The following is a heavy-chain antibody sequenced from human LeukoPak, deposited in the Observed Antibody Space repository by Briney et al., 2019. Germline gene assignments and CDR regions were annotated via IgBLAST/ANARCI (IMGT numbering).Heavy chain of an antibody. CDR1: GGSISSSSYY. J-gene: IGHJ5*02. D-gene: IGHD3-3*01. V-gene: IGHV4-39*07. CDR2: IYYSGST. CDR3: ARDQGIGGSGFDP. Sequence: PSETLSLTCTVSGGSISSSSYYWGWIRQPPGKGLEWIGSIYYSGSTYYNPSLKSRVTISVDTSKNQFSLKLSSVTAADTAVYYCARDQGIGGSGFDPWGQGTLVTVSS.